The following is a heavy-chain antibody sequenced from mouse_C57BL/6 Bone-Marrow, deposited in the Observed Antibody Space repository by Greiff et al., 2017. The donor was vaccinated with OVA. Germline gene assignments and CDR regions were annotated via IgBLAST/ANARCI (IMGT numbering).Heavy chain of an antibody. V-gene: IGHV6-3*01. D-gene: IGHD1-1*01. CDR2: IRLKSDNYAT. Sequence: VKLMESGGGLVQPGGSMKLSCVASGFTFSNYWMNWVRQSPEKGLEWVAQIRLKSDNYATHYAESVKGRFTISRDDSKSSVYLQMNNLRAEDTGIYYCTGDTVKYFDVWGTGTTVTVSS. CDR1: GFTFSNYW. CDR3: TGDTVKYFDV. J-gene: IGHJ1*03.